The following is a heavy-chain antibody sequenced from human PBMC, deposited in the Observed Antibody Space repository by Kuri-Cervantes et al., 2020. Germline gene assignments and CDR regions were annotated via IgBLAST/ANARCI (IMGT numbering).Heavy chain of an antibody. CDR2: ISSSSTI. V-gene: IGHV3-69-1*01. CDR3: ARTIMGATFDY. J-gene: IGHJ4*02. D-gene: IGHD1-26*01. Sequence: GESLKISCAASGFTFSDYYMNWVRQAPGKGLEWVSSISSSSTIYYADSVKGRFTISRDNAKNSLYLQMNSLRAEDTAVYFCARTIMGATFDYWGQGTLVTVSS. CDR1: GFTFSDYY.